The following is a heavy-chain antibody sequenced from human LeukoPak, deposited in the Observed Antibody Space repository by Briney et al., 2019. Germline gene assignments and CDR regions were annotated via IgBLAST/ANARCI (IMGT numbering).Heavy chain of an antibody. CDR1: GFTFSYYA. CDR2: ISGSDSST. J-gene: IGHJ3*02. CDR3: ALQLSGAFDI. V-gene: IGHV3-23*01. D-gene: IGHD5-24*01. Sequence: GGSLRLSCAGSGFTFSYYATSWVRQAPGKGLEWVSTISGSDSSTYYADSVKGRFTISRDNSKNTLYLQMNSQRAEDTAVYYCALQLSGAFDIWGQGTMVTVSS.